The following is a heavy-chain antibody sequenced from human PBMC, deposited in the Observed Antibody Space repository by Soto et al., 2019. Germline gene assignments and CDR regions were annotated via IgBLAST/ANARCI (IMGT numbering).Heavy chain of an antibody. V-gene: IGHV4-31*03. CDR3: LRALPAHIVDDSIADVDS. Sequence: SSETLSLPCPPSGGSENNNAFSSTWIRQHPGKVPECIGLISSSGRASYSPSLRIRAAIALHASKSHCFLQLTSVTAADTAVYYCLRALPAHIVDDSIADVDSWGSGTGATVSS. D-gene: IGHD3-22*01. J-gene: IGHJ4*02. CDR2: ISSSGRA. CDR1: GGSENNNAFS.